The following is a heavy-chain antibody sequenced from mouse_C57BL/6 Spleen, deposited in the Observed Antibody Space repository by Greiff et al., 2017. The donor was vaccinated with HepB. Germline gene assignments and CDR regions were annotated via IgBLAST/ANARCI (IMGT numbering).Heavy chain of an antibody. V-gene: IGHV1-15*01. J-gene: IGHJ1*03. CDR2: IDPETGGT. Sequence: QVQLKQSGAELVRPGASVTLSCKASGYTFTDYEMHWVKQTPVHGLEWIGAIDPETGGTAYNQKFKGKAILTADKSSSTAYMELRSLTSEDSAVYYCLYDYDRYFDVWGTGTTVTVSS. CDR3: LYDYDRYFDV. D-gene: IGHD2-4*01. CDR1: GYTFTDYE.